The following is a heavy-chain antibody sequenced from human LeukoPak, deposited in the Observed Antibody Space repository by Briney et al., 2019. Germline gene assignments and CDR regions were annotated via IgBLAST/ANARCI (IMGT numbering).Heavy chain of an antibody. CDR2: IRYDGSNK. Sequence: GGSLRLSCAASGFTVSSNYMSWVRQAPGKGLEWVAFIRYDGSNKYYADSVKGRLTISRDNSKNTLYLQMNSLRAEDTAVYYCAKTWWELPAYWGQGTLVTVSS. V-gene: IGHV3-30*02. CDR1: GFTVSSNY. D-gene: IGHD1-26*01. CDR3: AKTWWELPAY. J-gene: IGHJ4*02.